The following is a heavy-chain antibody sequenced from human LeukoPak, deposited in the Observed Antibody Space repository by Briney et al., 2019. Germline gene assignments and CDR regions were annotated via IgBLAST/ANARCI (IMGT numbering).Heavy chain of an antibody. Sequence: PGGSLRLSCAASGFTFSTYGMSWVRQVPGMGLEWVSGINWNGGSRGYADSVKGRFTISRDNAKNSAYLQMNSLRSEDTAFYHCARDRCSSTSCYNTPNWFDPWGQGTLVTVSS. CDR1: GFTFSTYG. D-gene: IGHD2-2*02. CDR2: INWNGGSR. V-gene: IGHV3-20*01. J-gene: IGHJ5*02. CDR3: ARDRCSSTSCYNTPNWFDP.